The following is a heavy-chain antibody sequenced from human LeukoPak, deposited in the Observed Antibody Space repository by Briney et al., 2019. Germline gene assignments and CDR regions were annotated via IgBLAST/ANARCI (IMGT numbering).Heavy chain of an antibody. CDR1: GFTFRTYA. CDR2: ISFGGGGT. V-gene: IGHV3-23*01. D-gene: IGHD3-10*01. CDR3: AKGAEAEIGYYFDN. J-gene: IGHJ4*02. Sequence: GGSLRLSCAASGFTFRTYAMSWVRQAPGKGLEWVSAISFGGGGTYYADSVKGRFSISRDNPKNTLYLQMNSLRAEDTALYYCAKGAEAEIGYYFDNWGQGTLVTVSS.